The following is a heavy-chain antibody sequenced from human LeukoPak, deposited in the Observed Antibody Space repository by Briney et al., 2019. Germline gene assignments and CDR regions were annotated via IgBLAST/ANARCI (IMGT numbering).Heavy chain of an antibody. V-gene: IGHV3-48*03. J-gene: IGHJ6*03. CDR1: GFTFSSYE. Sequence: GGSLRLSCATSGFTFSSYEMNWVRQAPGKGLEWVSSSSSSGTTIYYADSVKGRFTISRDNAKNSLCLQMDSLGPEDTAVYYCARDPYSGNYGTYYYYYMDVWGKGTTVTISS. D-gene: IGHD1-26*01. CDR3: ARDPYSGNYGTYYYYYMDV. CDR2: SSSSGTTI.